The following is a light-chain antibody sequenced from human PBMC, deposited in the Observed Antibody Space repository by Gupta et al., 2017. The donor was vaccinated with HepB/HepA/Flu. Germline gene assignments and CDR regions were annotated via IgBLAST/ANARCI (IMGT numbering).Light chain of an antibody. V-gene: IGKV1-39*01. J-gene: IGKJ2*04. CDR2: AAS. CDR3: QQSYSTPMCS. CDR1: QSISSY. Sequence: DIQMTKTPSSLSASVGDRVTITCRASQSISSYLNWYQQKPGKAPKLLIYAASSLQSGVPSRVSGSGSGTDFTLTISSLQPEDFATYYCQQSYSTPMCSFGQGTKLEIK.